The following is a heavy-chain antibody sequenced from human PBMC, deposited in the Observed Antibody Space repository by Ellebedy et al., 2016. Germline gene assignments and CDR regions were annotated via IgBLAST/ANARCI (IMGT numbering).Heavy chain of an antibody. V-gene: IGHV3-23*01. D-gene: IGHD3-22*01. Sequence: GESLKISXAASGFTFSDYAMVWVRQAPGKGLDWVSSISGGATATYYADSVKGRFTITRDNSKNTVYLEMNNLRAEDTAVYYCAKMVSRYYESTGYYPDYWGQGVLVTVSS. CDR3: AKMVSRYYESTGYYPDY. CDR2: ISGGATAT. J-gene: IGHJ4*02. CDR1: GFTFSDYA.